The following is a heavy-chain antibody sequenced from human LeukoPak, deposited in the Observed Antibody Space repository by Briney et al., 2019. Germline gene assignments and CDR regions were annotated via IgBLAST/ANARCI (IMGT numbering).Heavy chain of an antibody. V-gene: IGHV4-39*07. CDR1: GGSIRGSDFY. J-gene: IGHJ4*02. Sequence: SETLSLTCTVSGGSIRGSDFYWAWIRQPPGRGLEWIGNINFSGTTNYNPSLKSRVTISVDTSKNQFSLKLSSVTAADTAVYYCARAQNDYGDHTIDYWGQGTLVTVSS. D-gene: IGHD4-17*01. CDR3: ARAQNDYGDHTIDY. CDR2: INFSGTT.